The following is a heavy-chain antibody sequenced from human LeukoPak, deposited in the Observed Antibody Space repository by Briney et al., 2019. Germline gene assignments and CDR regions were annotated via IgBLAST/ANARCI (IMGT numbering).Heavy chain of an antibody. V-gene: IGHV4-31*11. D-gene: IGHD4-11*01. CDR2: IYYSGST. CDR1: GGSFSGYY. CDR3: ARGYPPLMTTVWFDP. Sequence: PSETLSLTCAVYGGSFSGYYWSWIRQHPGKGLEWIGYIYYSGSTYYNPSLKSRVTISVDTSKNQFSLKLSSVTAADTAVYYCARGYPPLMTTVWFDPWGQGTLVTVSS. J-gene: IGHJ5*02.